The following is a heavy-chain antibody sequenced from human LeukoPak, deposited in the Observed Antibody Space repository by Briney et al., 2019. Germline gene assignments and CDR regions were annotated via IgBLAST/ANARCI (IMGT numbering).Heavy chain of an antibody. CDR1: GGSISSGDYY. V-gene: IGHV4-61*08. D-gene: IGHD6-19*01. Sequence: SETLSLTRTVSGGSISSGDYYWSWIRQPPGKGLEWIGYIYYSGSTNYNPSLKSRVTISVDTSKNQFSLRLSSVTAADTAVYYCARGTAVAGTWGQGTLVTVSS. CDR2: IYYSGST. J-gene: IGHJ5*02. CDR3: ARGTAVAGT.